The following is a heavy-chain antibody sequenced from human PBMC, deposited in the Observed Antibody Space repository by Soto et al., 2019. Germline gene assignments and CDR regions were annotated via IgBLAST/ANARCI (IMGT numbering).Heavy chain of an antibody. CDR1: GGSISSYY. V-gene: IGHV4-59*01. Sequence: PSETLSLTCTVSGGSISSYYWSWIRQPPGKGLEWIGYIYYSGSTNYTPSLKSRVTRSVDTSKNQFSLKLSSVTAADTAVYYCARSGEVIGSCALYYYYGKNVWGQGTTVTVS. D-gene: IGHD3-10*01. CDR3: ARSGEVIGSCALYYYYGKNV. CDR2: IYYSGST. J-gene: IGHJ6*02.